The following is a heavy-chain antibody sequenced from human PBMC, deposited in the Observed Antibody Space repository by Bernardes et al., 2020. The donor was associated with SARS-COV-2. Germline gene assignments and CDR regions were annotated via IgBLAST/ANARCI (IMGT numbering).Heavy chain of an antibody. CDR1: GGSISDYY. Sequence: TLSLTCTVSGGSISDYYWTWIRLATGRGLEWLGYIYSSGSTNYNPSLKSRVTMSVDTSKNQFSLKLSSVTAADSAVYYCAREQWLVRYFDYWGQGNLVTVSS. CDR3: AREQWLVRYFDY. D-gene: IGHD6-19*01. CDR2: IYSSGST. J-gene: IGHJ4*02. V-gene: IGHV4-59*01.